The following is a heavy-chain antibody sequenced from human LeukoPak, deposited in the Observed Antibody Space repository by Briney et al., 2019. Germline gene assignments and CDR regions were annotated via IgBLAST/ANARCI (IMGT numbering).Heavy chain of an antibody. CDR1: GGSFSGYY. CDR3: ARGTYDFWSPQRLTRFDP. J-gene: IGHJ5*02. D-gene: IGHD3-3*01. Sequence: SETLSLTCAVYGGSFSGYYWSWIRQPPGKGLEWVGEINHSGSTNYNPSLKSRVTISVVTSKNQFSLKLSSVTAADTAVYYCARGTYDFWSPQRLTRFDPWGQGTLVTVSS. CDR2: INHSGST. V-gene: IGHV4-34*01.